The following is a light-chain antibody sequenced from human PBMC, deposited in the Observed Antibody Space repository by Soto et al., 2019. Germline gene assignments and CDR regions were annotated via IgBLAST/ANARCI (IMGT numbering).Light chain of an antibody. CDR1: SSDVGGYNY. CDR2: EVT. J-gene: IGLJ2*01. Sequence: QSALTQPPSASGSPGQSVTISCTGTSSDVGGYNYVSWYQRHPDKAPKLMIYEVTKRPSGVPDRFSGSKSGNTASLTVSGLQAEDEADYYCSSYAGSDNVVFGGGTKLTVL. CDR3: SSYAGSDNVV. V-gene: IGLV2-8*01.